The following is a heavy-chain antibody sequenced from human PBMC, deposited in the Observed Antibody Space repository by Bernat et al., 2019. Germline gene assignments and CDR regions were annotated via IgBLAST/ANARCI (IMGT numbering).Heavy chain of an antibody. CDR1: GGSFSGYY. CDR2: INHSGST. V-gene: IGHV4-34*01. CDR3: ARGPGSWYPLATSFDY. J-gene: IGHJ4*02. Sequence: QVQLQQWGAGLLKPSETLSLTCAVYGGSFSGYYWSWIRQPPGKGLEWIGEINHSGSTNYNPSLKSRVTISVDTSKNQFSLKLSSVTAADTAVYYCARGPGSWYPLATSFDYWGQGTLVTVSS. D-gene: IGHD6-13*01.